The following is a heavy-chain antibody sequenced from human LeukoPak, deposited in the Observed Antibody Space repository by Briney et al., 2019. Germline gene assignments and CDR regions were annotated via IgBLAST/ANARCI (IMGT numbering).Heavy chain of an antibody. CDR2: IKSKTDGGTT. CDR3: TPTPHSGGY. D-gene: IGHD2-21*01. V-gene: IGHV3-15*01. J-gene: IGHJ4*02. Sequence: GGALRLSCAASGYTFSNASMTWVRDAPGNGLKRVGRIKSKTDGGTTDYAAPVKGRFTISRDDSKNTLYLQMNSLKTEDTAVYYCTPTPHSGGYWGQGTLVTVSS. CDR1: GYTFSNAS.